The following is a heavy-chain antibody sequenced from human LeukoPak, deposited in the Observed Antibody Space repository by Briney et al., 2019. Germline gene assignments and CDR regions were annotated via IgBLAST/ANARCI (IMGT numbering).Heavy chain of an antibody. CDR2: IWYDASNK. J-gene: IGHJ5*02. D-gene: IGHD1-7*01. V-gene: IGHV3-33*01. Sequence: GGALRLSCAASVFTLSSVGMHWVREAPGKGVECVAVIWYDASNKYYADSVNGRFTISRDNSKNTLYLQMNSLRDDDTAVYYCVRGVGVSRFNYLVPWGEGTLVIVSS. CDR3: VRGVGVSRFNYLVP. CDR1: VFTLSSVG.